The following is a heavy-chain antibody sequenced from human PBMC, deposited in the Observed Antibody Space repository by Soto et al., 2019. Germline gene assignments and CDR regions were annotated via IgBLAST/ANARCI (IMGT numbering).Heavy chain of an antibody. J-gene: IGHJ4*02. V-gene: IGHV3-21*01. Sequence: GSLRLSCAASGFTFSSYSMNWVRQAPGKGLEWVSSISSSSSYIYYADSVKGRFTISRDNAKNSLYLQMNSLRAEDTAVYYCARDSFRMAVAGPYYFDYWGQGTLVTVSS. CDR1: GFTFSSYS. CDR2: ISSSSSYI. CDR3: ARDSFRMAVAGPYYFDY. D-gene: IGHD6-19*01.